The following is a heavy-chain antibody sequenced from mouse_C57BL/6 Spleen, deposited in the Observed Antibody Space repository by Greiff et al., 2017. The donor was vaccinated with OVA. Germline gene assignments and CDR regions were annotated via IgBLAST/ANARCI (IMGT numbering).Heavy chain of an antibody. CDR3: AREGSSHYAMDY. CDR1: GFTFSDYG. CDR2: ISSGSSTI. D-gene: IGHD1-1*01. J-gene: IGHJ4*01. V-gene: IGHV5-17*01. Sequence: EVQLVESGGGLVKPGGSLKLSCAASGFTFSDYGMHWVRQAPEKGLEWVAYISSGSSTIYYADTVKGRFTISRDNAKNTLFLQMTSLRSEDTAMYYCAREGSSHYAMDYWGQGTSVTVSS.